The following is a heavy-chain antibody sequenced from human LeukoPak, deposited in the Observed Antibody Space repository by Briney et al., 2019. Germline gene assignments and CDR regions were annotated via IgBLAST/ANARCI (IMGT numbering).Heavy chain of an antibody. D-gene: IGHD3-9*01. Sequence: KPSETLSLTCTVSGGAITGYYWSWIRQPPGKGLEWIGEINHSGSTNYNPSLKSRVTISVDTSKNQFSLKLSSVTAADTAVYYCASMGYFDWSSPFDYWGQGTLVTVSS. J-gene: IGHJ4*02. CDR1: GGAITGYY. CDR2: INHSGST. CDR3: ASMGYFDWSSPFDY. V-gene: IGHV4-34*01.